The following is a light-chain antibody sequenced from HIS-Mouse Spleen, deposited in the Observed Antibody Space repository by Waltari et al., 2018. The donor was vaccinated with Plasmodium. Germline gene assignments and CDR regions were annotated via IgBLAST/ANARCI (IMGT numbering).Light chain of an antibody. J-gene: IGLJ2*01. Sequence: QSALTPPASVSGSPGQSITISCTGTSSDVGSYTLVSWYQQHPGKAPKLMIYEGSKRPSGVSNRFSGSKSGNTASLTISGLQAEDEADYYCCSYAGSRMVFGGGTKLTVL. CDR3: CSYAGSRMV. V-gene: IGLV2-23*01. CDR2: EGS. CDR1: SSDVGSYTL.